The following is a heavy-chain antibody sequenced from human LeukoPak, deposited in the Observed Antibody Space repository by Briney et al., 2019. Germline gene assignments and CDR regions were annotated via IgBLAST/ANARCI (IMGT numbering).Heavy chain of an antibody. V-gene: IGHV3-23*01. Sequence: GGSLRLSWEASGCTFSSYIMSWVRQAPGKGLEWVSGIISSGAYTYYADSVKGRFTISRDNSKNTLYLQMNSLRVDDTAVYYCAKDRRGDSSAWYAIGGSGGQGTLVTVSS. CDR3: AKDRRGDSSAWYAIGGS. CDR2: IISSGAYT. D-gene: IGHD6-19*01. CDR1: GCTFSSYI. J-gene: IGHJ4*02.